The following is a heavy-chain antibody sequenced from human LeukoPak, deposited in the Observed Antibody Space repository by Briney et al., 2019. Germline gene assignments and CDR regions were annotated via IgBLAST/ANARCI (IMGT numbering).Heavy chain of an antibody. V-gene: IGHV4-30-4*08. CDR1: GGSISSSSYY. D-gene: IGHD5-12*01. CDR3: ASHTGYDLD. J-gene: IGHJ4*02. Sequence: SETLSLTCTVSGGSISSSSYYWGWIRQPPGKGLEWIGYISYSGNTYYNPSLKSRVTMSVDTSKNQFSLKLSSVTAADTAVYFCASHTGYDLDWGQGTLVTVSS. CDR2: ISYSGNT.